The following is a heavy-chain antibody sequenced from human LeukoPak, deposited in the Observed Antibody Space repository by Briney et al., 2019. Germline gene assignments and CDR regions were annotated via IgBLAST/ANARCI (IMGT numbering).Heavy chain of an antibody. CDR1: GDSINSGYYY. CDR2: VFTSGST. J-gene: IGHJ4*02. V-gene: IGHV4-61*02. Sequence: SQTLSLTCTVSGDSINSGYYYWTWIRQPAGKGLEWIGRVFTSGSTNYNPSLKSRVTISIDTSKNQFSLKLSSVTAADTAVYYCARDVFHREGYWGQGTLVTVSS. CDR3: ARDVFHREGY.